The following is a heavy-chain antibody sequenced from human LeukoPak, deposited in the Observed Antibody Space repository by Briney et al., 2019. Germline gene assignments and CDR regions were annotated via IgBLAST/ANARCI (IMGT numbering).Heavy chain of an antibody. Sequence: ASVKVSCKASGYTFTSYGISWVRQAPGQGLEWMRWISAYNGNTNYAQKLQGRVTMTTDTSTSTAYMELGSLRSDDTAVYYCARGYCSSTSCLYYYYYMDVWGKGTTVTVSS. J-gene: IGHJ6*03. V-gene: IGHV1-18*01. CDR1: GYTFTSYG. CDR2: ISAYNGNT. CDR3: ARGYCSSTSCLYYYYYMDV. D-gene: IGHD2-2*01.